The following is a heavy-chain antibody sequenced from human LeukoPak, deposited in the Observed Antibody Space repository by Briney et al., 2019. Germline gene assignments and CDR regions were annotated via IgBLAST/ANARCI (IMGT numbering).Heavy chain of an antibody. D-gene: IGHD3-10*01. J-gene: IGHJ3*02. Sequence: SSETLSLTCTVSGAAISSYYWSWIRQPPGKGLEYIGYIHYSGITNYNASLKSRVTISVDTSKNKFSLRLSSVTAADTAVYYCARPDTRGGAYDIWGQGTMVTVSS. CDR2: IHYSGIT. V-gene: IGHV4-59*08. CDR1: GAAISSYY. CDR3: ARPDTRGGAYDI.